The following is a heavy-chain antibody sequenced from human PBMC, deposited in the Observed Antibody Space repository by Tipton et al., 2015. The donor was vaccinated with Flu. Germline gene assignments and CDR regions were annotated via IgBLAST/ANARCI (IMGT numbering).Heavy chain of an antibody. Sequence: LRLSCSVSGDSIGSPYYWAWNRQPPGKGLEWIGNIHHTGTTYYNPSLRSRVNIIRDRSKNQFSLNLSFVTAADTAVYYCARRDYSNYVSVPKNWFDSWGQGILVTVSS. V-gene: IGHV4-38-2*01. J-gene: IGHJ5*01. CDR1: GDSIGSPYY. D-gene: IGHD4-11*01. CDR2: IHHTGTT. CDR3: ARRDYSNYVSVPKNWFDS.